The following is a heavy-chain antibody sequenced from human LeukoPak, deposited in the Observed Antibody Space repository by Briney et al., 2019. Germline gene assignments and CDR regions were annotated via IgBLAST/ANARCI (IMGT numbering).Heavy chain of an antibody. CDR3: ARQGGYNYGNFDY. J-gene: IGHJ4*02. Sequence: PSETLSLTCTVSGGSVSSSSFSWGWIRQPPGKGLEWIGRIFYSGGTYYNPSLMSRVTISVDTSKNQFSLKLSSVTAADTAVYYCARQGGYNYGNFDYWRQGTPVTVSS. V-gene: IGHV4-39*01. CDR2: IFYSGGT. D-gene: IGHD5-18*01. CDR1: GGSVSSSSFS.